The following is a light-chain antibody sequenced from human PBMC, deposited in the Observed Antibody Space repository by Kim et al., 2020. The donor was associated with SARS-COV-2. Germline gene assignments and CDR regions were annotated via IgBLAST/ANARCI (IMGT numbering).Light chain of an antibody. J-gene: IGLJ2*01. Sequence: VTSSCTRSSSNVGAGYDVHWYQQLPGTAPKLLIYGNSNRPSGVPDRFSGSKSGTSASLAITGLQAEDEADYYCQSYDSSLSAHVVFGGGTQRTVL. CDR2: GNS. CDR1: SSNVGAGYD. V-gene: IGLV1-40*01. CDR3: QSYDSSLSAHVV.